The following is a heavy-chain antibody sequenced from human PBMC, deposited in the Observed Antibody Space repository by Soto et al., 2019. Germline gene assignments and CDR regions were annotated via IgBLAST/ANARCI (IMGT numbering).Heavy chain of an antibody. V-gene: IGHV4-61*01. J-gene: IGHJ4*02. Sequence: PSETLSLTCTVSGGSVRSSTYYWNWIRQSPGKGLEWIGYIYYMGRTNYNPSLRSRVTMSIDTSRNQFSLKLRSVTAADTAVYYCARDPVGVTHFDYWGQGALVTVSS. D-gene: IGHD1-26*01. CDR2: IYYMGRT. CDR3: ARDPVGVTHFDY. CDR1: GGSVRSSTYY.